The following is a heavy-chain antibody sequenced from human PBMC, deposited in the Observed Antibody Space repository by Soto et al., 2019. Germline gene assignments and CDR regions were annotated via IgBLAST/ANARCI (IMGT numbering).Heavy chain of an antibody. CDR2: IYYSGST. Sequence: QVQLQESGPGLVKPSQTLSLTCTVSGGSISSGGYYWSWIRQHPGKGLEWIGYIYYSGSTYYNPSLKSRVTLSVDTSKNQFSLKLSSVTAADTAVYYCARVDSGSYYNVNWFDPWGQGTLVTVSS. CDR3: ARVDSGSYYNVNWFDP. D-gene: IGHD3-10*01. J-gene: IGHJ5*02. CDR1: GGSISSGGYY. V-gene: IGHV4-31*03.